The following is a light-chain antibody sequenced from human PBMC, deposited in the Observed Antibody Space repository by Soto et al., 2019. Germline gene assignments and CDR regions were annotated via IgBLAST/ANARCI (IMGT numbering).Light chain of an antibody. V-gene: IGKV3-20*01. Sequence: EIVLTQSPGTLSLSPGERATLSCRASQSVSSSFLAWYQQKPGQAPRLLIYGTSTRATGIPDRFSGSGSGTDFTLTISRLEPEDFAVYYCQQSGGSPYTFGPGTKLEIK. CDR2: GTS. J-gene: IGKJ2*01. CDR3: QQSGGSPYT. CDR1: QSVSSSF.